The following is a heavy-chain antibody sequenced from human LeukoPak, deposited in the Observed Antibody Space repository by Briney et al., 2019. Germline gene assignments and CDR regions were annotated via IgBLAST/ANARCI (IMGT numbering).Heavy chain of an antibody. CDR2: VYYSGTI. D-gene: IGHD4/OR15-4a*01. CDR3: ARRDYAAWFDP. J-gene: IGHJ5*02. Sequence: SETLTLTCSVSGASITSGAYYWAWLRQPPGKGLEWIGSVYYSGTINYNPSLKGRVSISRDMSKNQFSLNLNSVNATDTAVYYCARRDYAAWFDPWGQGTLVTVSS. V-gene: IGHV4-39*07. CDR1: GASITSGAYY.